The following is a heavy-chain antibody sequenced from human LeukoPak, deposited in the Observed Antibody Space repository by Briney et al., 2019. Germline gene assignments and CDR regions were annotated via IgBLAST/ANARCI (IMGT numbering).Heavy chain of an antibody. V-gene: IGHV4-4*07. Sequence: SETLSLTCTVSGGSISSYYWSWIRQPAGKGLEWVGRIYTSGSTNYNPSLKSRVTMSVDTSKNQFSLKLSSVTAADTAVYYCARDAVEVWDKQWLVSMGIDYWGQGTLVTVSS. CDR1: GGSISSYY. J-gene: IGHJ4*02. CDR3: ARDAVEVWDKQWLVSMGIDY. CDR2: IYTSGST. D-gene: IGHD6-19*01.